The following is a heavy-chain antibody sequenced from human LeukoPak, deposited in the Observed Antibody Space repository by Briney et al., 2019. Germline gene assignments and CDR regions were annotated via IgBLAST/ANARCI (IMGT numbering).Heavy chain of an antibody. Sequence: GESLKISCQGSGYNFGNYWIGWVRQVPGIGLEWMGIIYPGDSDTRYTPSFQGRVTIPADTSISTAYLQWSSLRASDTSMYYCARRAFSSGPFDSWGQGTLVTVSS. CDR3: ARRAFSSGPFDS. CDR1: GYNFGNYW. D-gene: IGHD6-19*01. J-gene: IGHJ4*02. CDR2: IYPGDSDT. V-gene: IGHV5-51*01.